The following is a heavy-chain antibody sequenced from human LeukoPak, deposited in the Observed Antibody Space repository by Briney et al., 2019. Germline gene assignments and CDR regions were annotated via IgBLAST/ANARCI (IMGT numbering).Heavy chain of an antibody. CDR1: GFTFSSYA. D-gene: IGHD3-3*01. CDR3: AKDTYYDFWSGYRFDP. V-gene: IGHV3-23*01. Sequence: PGGSLRLSCAASGFTFSSYAMSWVRQAPGKGLDWVSVISGSGGKTYYADSVRGRFTISRDNSKNTLYLQMNSLRAEDTAVYYCAKDTYYDFWSGYRFDPWGQGTLVTVSS. J-gene: IGHJ5*02. CDR2: ISGSGGKT.